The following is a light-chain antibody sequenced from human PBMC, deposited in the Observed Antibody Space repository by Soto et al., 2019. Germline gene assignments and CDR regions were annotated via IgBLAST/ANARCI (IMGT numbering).Light chain of an antibody. J-gene: IGKJ5*01. Sequence: DIQMTQSPSSLSASVGDRVTITCRASQGISNYLAWYQQKPGQVPKLLIYVASTLQSGVPSRFSGRGSGTDFSLSISSLQPEDVATYYCQNYNSAPLTFGQGTRREIK. V-gene: IGKV1-27*01. CDR1: QGISNY. CDR3: QNYNSAPLT. CDR2: VAS.